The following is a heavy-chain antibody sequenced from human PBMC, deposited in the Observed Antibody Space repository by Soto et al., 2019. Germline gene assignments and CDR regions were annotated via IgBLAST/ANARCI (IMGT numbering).Heavy chain of an antibody. J-gene: IGHJ4*02. CDR3: AXDQPAPRYNRNYEAFDY. CDR2: ISSSSSTI. D-gene: IGHD1-7*01. Sequence: GGSLRLSCAASGFTFSSYSMNWVRQAPGKGLEWVSYISSSSSTIYYADSVKGRFTISRDNAKNSLYLQMNSLRDEDTAVYYCAXDQPAPRYNRNYEAFDYWGQGTLVTVSS. CDR1: GFTFSSYS. V-gene: IGHV3-48*02.